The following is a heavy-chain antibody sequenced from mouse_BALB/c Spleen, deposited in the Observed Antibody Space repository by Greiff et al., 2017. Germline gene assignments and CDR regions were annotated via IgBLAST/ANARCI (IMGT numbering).Heavy chain of an antibody. Sequence: EVQLVESGGGLVKPGGSLKLSCAASGFTFSSYTMSLVRQTPEKRLEWVATISSGGSYTYYPDSVKGRFTISRDNAKNTLYLQMSSLKSEDTAMYYCTRDRNSPFAYWGQGTLVTVSA. J-gene: IGHJ3*01. CDR2: ISSGGSYT. CDR1: GFTFSSYT. CDR3: TRDRNSPFAY. V-gene: IGHV5-6-4*01.